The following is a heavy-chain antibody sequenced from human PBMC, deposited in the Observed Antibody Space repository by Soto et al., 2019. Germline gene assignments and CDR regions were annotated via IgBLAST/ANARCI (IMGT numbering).Heavy chain of an antibody. CDR1: GLTFGSYG. CDR3: ARVEDSYYYDGMDV. Sequence: GGSLRLSCAASGLTFGSYGMSWVRQAPGKGLEWVSAISGSAGSTYHADSVKGRFTISRDNSKNTLYLQMNNLRAEDSAVYYCARVEDSYYYDGMDVWGQGTTVTVSS. V-gene: IGHV3-23*01. J-gene: IGHJ6*02. CDR2: ISGSAGST. D-gene: IGHD1-1*01.